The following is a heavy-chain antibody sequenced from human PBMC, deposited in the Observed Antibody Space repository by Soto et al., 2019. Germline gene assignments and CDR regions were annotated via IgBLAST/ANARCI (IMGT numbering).Heavy chain of an antibody. J-gene: IGHJ6*02. Sequence: QVQLVESGGGVVQPGRSLRLSCAASGFTFRSYGMHWFRQAPGKGLEGVAVIWYDGSNKYYADSVKGRFTICRANSKNTRYLQMNSLRAEDTAVYYCYGSGKTGRYSYGMDVWGQGTTVTVS. CDR1: GFTFRSYG. V-gene: IGHV3-33*01. CDR2: IWYDGSNK. CDR3: YGSGKTGRYSYGMDV. D-gene: IGHD3-10*01.